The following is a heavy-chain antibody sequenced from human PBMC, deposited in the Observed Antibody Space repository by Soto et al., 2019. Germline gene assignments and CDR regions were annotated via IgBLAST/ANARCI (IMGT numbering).Heavy chain of an antibody. CDR1: GGSISSYY. D-gene: IGHD3-22*01. J-gene: IGHJ1*01. CDR3: ARLGAYYQAMDS. V-gene: IGHV4-59*08. Sequence: SETLSLTCTVSGGSISSYYWSWIRQPPGKGLEWIGYIYYSGSTNYNPSLKSRVTISVDTSKNQFSLKLSSVTAADTAVYYCARLGAYYQAMDSWGQGTLVTVSS. CDR2: IYYSGST.